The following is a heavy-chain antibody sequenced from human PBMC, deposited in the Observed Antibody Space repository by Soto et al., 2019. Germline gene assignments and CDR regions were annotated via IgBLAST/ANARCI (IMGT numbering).Heavy chain of an antibody. J-gene: IGHJ6*02. CDR1: GFTFTSSA. CDR2: IVVGSGNT. V-gene: IGHV1-58*01. CDR3: AAEESANYYYYGMGV. D-gene: IGHD6-13*01. Sequence: GAXVKVSCKASGFTFTSSAVQWVRQARGQRLEWIGWIVVGSGNTNYAQKFQERVTITRDMSTSTAYMELSSLRSEDTAVYYCAAEESANYYYYGMGVWRQGXTVTGSS.